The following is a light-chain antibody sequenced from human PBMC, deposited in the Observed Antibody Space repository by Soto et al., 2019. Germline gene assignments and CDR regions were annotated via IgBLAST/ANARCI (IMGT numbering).Light chain of an antibody. CDR2: DAS. CDR1: QSVTNW. V-gene: IGKV1-5*01. J-gene: IGKJ2*01. Sequence: DIQMTQSPSTLSASVGDRVTITCRDSQSVTNWLAWYQQKPGKAPNLLIYDASRLQSGIPSRFSGSGSGTEFTLTISSLQPDDFATYYCQQYTTYPYTFGQGTKLEIK. CDR3: QQYTTYPYT.